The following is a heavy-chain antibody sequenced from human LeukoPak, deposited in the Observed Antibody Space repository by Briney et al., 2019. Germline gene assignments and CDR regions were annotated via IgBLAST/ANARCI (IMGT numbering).Heavy chain of an antibody. CDR1: GFTFNNYA. V-gene: IGHV3-23*01. D-gene: IGHD4-17*01. CDR2: ISGGGETT. Sequence: PGGSLRLSCAASGFTFNNYAMNWVRQAPGKGLEWVSCISGGGETTYYADSAKGRFTISRDNSQNTLYLQMNSLRAEDTAVYYCARDYADYVGYFFFDYWGQGTLVTVSS. J-gene: IGHJ4*02. CDR3: ARDYADYVGYFFFDY.